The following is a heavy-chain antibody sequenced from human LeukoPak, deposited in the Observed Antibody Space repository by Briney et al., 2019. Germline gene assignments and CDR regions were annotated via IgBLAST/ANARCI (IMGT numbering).Heavy chain of an antibody. CDR2: VNTNTGNP. V-gene: IGHV7-4-1*02. Sequence: ASVKVSCKPSGYTFTDYAINWVRQAPGQGLEYMGWVNTNTGNPTYAQGFTGRFVFSSDSSVSTAYLQITSLKADDSAINFCASCNDSSGYFAYWGQGTLVTVSS. D-gene: IGHD3-22*01. J-gene: IGHJ4*02. CDR1: GYTFTDYA. CDR3: ASCNDSSGYFAY.